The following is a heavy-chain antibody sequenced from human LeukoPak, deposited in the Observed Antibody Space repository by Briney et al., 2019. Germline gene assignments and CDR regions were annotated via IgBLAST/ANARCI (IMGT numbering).Heavy chain of an antibody. J-gene: IGHJ4*02. V-gene: IGHV4-59*01. CDR1: GGSISSYY. CDR3: ARGRLIVATGVYYFDY. D-gene: IGHD5-12*01. Sequence: NPSETLSLTCTVSGGSISSYYWSWIRQPPGKGLEWIGYIYYSGSTNYNPSLKSRVTISVDTSKNQFSLKLSSVTAADTAVYYCARGRLIVATGVYYFDYWGQGTLVTVSS. CDR2: IYYSGST.